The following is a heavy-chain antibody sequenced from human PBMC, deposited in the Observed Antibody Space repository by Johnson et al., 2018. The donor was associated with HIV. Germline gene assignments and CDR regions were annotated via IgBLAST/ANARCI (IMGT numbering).Heavy chain of an antibody. CDR1: GFTFSSYG. D-gene: IGHD6-19*01. V-gene: IGHV3-33*08. Sequence: QVQLVESGGGVVQPGRSLRLSCAASGFTFSSYGMHWVRQAPGKGLEWVAFIRYDGSNKYYADSVKGRFTISRDNSKTTLYLQRNSLRAEDTAVYYWARPVVAVASTHHAFDIWGQGTVVTVSS. CDR2: IRYDGSNK. CDR3: ARPVVAVASTHHAFDI. J-gene: IGHJ3*02.